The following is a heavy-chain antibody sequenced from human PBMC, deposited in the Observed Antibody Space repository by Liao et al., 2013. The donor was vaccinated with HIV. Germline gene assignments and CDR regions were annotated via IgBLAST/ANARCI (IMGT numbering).Heavy chain of an antibody. V-gene: IGHV4-59*12. D-gene: IGHD2-21*01. CDR1: GGSISSYY. CDR3: ARGGEASPLDS. J-gene: IGHJ4*02. Sequence: QVQLQESGPGLVKPSETLSLTCTVSGGSISSYYWSWIRQPAGKGLEWIGYIYHSGSTYYNPSLKSRVTISVDRSKNQFSLKLSSVTAADTAVYYCARGGEASPLDSWGQGTLVVVSS. CDR2: IYHSGST.